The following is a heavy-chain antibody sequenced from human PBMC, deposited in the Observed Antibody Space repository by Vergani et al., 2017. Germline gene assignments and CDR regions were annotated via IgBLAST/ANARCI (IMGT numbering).Heavy chain of an antibody. D-gene: IGHD3-10*01. CDR2: IYTSGST. CDR3: ARDRMSEDGLWFGGG. Sequence: QVQLQESGPGLVKPSQTLSLTCTVSGGSISSGSYYWSWIRQPAGKGLEWIGRIYTSGSTNYNPSLKSRVTISVDTSKNQFSLKLSSVTAADTAVYYCARDRMSEDGLWFGGGWGQGTLVTVSS. V-gene: IGHV4-61*02. CDR1: GGSISSGSYY. J-gene: IGHJ4*02.